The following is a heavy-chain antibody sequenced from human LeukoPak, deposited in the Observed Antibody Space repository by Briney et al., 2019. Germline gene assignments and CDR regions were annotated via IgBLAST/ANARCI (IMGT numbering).Heavy chain of an antibody. CDR1: GYTLTGYD. V-gene: IGHV1-8*03. CDR3: ARIKDYYYMDV. J-gene: IGHJ6*03. Sequence: GASVKVSCKASGYTLTGYDINWVRQAPGQGLEWMGWMNPNSGNTGYAQKFQGRVTITRNTSISTAYMELSSLRSEDTAVYYCARIKDYYYMDVWGKGTTVTVSS. CDR2: MNPNSGNT.